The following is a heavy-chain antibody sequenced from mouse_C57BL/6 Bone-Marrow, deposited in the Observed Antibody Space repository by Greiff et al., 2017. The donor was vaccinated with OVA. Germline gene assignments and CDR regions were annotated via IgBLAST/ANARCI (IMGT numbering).Heavy chain of an antibody. V-gene: IGHV1-61*01. CDR3: ARGSSGYGNY. CDR2: IYPSDSET. J-gene: IGHJ2*01. Sequence: VQLQQPGAELVRPGSSVKLSCKASGYTFTSYWMDWVKQRPGQGLEWIGNIYPSDSETHYNQKFTDKATLTVDKSSSTAYMQLSSLTSEDSAVYYCARGSSGYGNYWGQGTTLTVSS. CDR1: GYTFTSYW. D-gene: IGHD3-2*02.